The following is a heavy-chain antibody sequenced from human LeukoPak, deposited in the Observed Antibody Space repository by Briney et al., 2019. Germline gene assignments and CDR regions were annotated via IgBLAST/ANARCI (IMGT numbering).Heavy chain of an antibody. J-gene: IGHJ6*03. Sequence: GGSLRLSCAASGFTFSSYWMSWVRQAPGKGLEWVANIKQDGSEKYYVDSVKGRFTISRDNSKNTLFLQMNSLRAEDRAVYYCAKDQGCSGGSCYSGYYYYYMDVWGKGTTVTISS. V-gene: IGHV3-7*03. CDR1: GFTFSSYW. D-gene: IGHD2-15*01. CDR3: AKDQGCSGGSCYSGYYYYYMDV. CDR2: IKQDGSEK.